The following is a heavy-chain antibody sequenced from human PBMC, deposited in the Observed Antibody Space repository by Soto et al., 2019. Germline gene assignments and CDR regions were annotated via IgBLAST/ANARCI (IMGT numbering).Heavy chain of an antibody. J-gene: IGHJ6*02. D-gene: IGHD6-19*01. CDR3: ARLGIAVAGSYYYGMDV. CDR1: GYSFTSYW. CDR2: IDPSDSYT. V-gene: IGHV5-10-1*01. Sequence: PGESLKISCMGSGYSFTSYWISWVRQMPGKGLEWMGRIDPSDSYTNYSPSFQGHVTISADKSISTAYLQWSSLKASDTAMYYCARLGIAVAGSYYYGMDVWGQGTTVTVSS.